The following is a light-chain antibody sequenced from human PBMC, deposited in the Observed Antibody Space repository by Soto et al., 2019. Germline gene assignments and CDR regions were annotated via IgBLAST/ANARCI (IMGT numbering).Light chain of an antibody. CDR1: QSVSSNY. CDR2: RAY. J-gene: IGKJ4*01. V-gene: IGKV3-20*01. CDR3: QQYAASPLT. Sequence: EIVLTQSSGTLSLSPGERVTLSCRASQSVSSNYLAWYQQKSGQAPRLLIYRAYTRATGIPDRFSGSGSGTDFSLIITTLAPEDSAVYYWQQYAASPLTFGGGTKLEIK.